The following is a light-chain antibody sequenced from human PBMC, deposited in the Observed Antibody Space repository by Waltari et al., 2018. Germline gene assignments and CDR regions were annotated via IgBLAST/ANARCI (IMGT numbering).Light chain of an antibody. V-gene: IGKV3-15*01. CDR3: QQYNLWPWT. CDR2: GAS. CDR1: QSVGTK. Sequence: EIVMTQSPVTLSVSPGERATLSCRASQSVGTKLAWYQQKPGQAPRLLIYGASTRATGTAASVSGSGSGTEFTLTIRSLQSEDFAIYYCQQYNLWPWTFDQGTKVDIK. J-gene: IGKJ1*01.